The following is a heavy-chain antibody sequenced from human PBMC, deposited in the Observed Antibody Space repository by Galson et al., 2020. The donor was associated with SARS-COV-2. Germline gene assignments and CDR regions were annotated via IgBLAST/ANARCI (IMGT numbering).Heavy chain of an antibody. V-gene: IGHV1-69*13. CDR3: ARTGWGSRGHYGSGSYYNRAFDI. CDR1: GGTFSSYA. CDR2: IIPIFGTA. Sequence: SVTVSCKASGGTFSSYAISWVRQAPGQGLEWMGGIIPIFGTANYAQKFQGRVTITADESTSTAYMELSSLRSEDTAVYYCARTGWGSRGHYGSGSYYNRAFDIGGQGTMVTGSS. J-gene: IGHJ3*02. D-gene: IGHD3-10*01.